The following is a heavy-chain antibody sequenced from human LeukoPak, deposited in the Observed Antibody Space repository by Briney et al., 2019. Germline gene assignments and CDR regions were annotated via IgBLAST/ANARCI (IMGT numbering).Heavy chain of an antibody. J-gene: IGHJ4*02. CDR2: MNPNSGNT. CDR3: ARGNKDYGDYARGLSDY. CDR1: GYTFTSFD. D-gene: IGHD4-17*01. V-gene: IGHV1-8*01. Sequence: ASVKVSCKASGYTFTSFDINWVRQAPGQGLEWMGWMNPNSGNTVYAQTFQGRVTMTRNTSITTAYMELSSLRSEDTAVYYCARGNKDYGDYARGLSDYWGQGTLVTVSS.